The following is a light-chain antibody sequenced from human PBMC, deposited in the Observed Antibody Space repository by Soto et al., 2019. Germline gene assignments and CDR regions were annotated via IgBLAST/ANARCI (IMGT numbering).Light chain of an antibody. CDR1: QSVSSY. V-gene: IGKV3-11*01. CDR2: DAS. J-gene: IGKJ4*01. Sequence: EIVLTQSPATLSLSPGERATLSCRASQSVSSYLAWFQQRPGQPPRLLIHDASSRATGIPARFSGSGSGTAFTLTISSLEPEDFAVYYCQQYYNTPLTVGGGTKVEIK. CDR3: QQYYNTPLT.